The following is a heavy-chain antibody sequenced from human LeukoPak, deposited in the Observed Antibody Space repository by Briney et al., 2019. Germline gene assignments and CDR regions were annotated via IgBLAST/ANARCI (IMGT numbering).Heavy chain of an antibody. J-gene: IGHJ3*01. CDR2: ITGSGGGT. CDR1: GFTFSNYA. V-gene: IGHV3-23*01. Sequence: PGGSLRLSCAASGFTFSNYAMSWVRQAPGKGLEWVSAITGSGGGTYYADSVKGRLTISRDNSKNTLHLQMNSLRAEDTAIYYCAKGDLSAAAPRAFDFWGQGTMVTVSS. CDR3: AKGDLSAAAPRAFDF. D-gene: IGHD6-13*01.